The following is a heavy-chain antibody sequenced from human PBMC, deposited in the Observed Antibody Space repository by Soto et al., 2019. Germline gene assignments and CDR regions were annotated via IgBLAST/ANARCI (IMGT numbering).Heavy chain of an antibody. Sequence: SETLSLTCTVSGGSINSGGYFWAWIRQPPGKGLEWIGTVSYSGSTYYKPSLKSRLIMSVDTSKNQFSLMVTSVTAADTAVFYCARVNYQFWSGHNYYHYIDVWGKGTTVTVSS. V-gene: IGHV4-39*01. D-gene: IGHD3-3*01. CDR3: ARVNYQFWSGHNYYHYIDV. J-gene: IGHJ6*03. CDR1: GGSINSGGYF. CDR2: VSYSGST.